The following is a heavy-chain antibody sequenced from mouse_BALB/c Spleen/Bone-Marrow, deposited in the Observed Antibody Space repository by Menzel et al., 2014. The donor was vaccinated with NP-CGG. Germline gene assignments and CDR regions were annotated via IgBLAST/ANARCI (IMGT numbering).Heavy chain of an antibody. Sequence: EVQRVESGGGLVQPGGSMKLSCVASGFTFSNYWMNWVRQSPEKGLEWVAEIRLKSNNYATHYAESVKGRFTISRDDSKSSVYLQMNNLRAEDTGIYYCARPFAYWGQGTLVTVSA. V-gene: IGHV6-6*02. CDR2: IRLKSNNYAT. CDR1: GFTFSNYW. J-gene: IGHJ3*01. CDR3: ARPFAY.